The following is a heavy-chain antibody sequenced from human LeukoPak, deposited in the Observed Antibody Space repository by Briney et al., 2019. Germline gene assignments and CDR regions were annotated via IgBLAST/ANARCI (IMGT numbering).Heavy chain of an antibody. CDR2: IKKDGSEK. J-gene: IGHJ3*02. D-gene: IGHD3-3*01. CDR1: GFTFSSYW. CDR3: AAELGSGYFVGAFDI. Sequence: GESLTLSCAVSGFTFSSYWMSWVRQPPGKGLEWVANIKKDGSEKYYVDSVKGRFTISRANAKNSLYLQMNSLRAEDMAVYYCAAELGSGYFVGAFDIWGQGTMVTVSS. V-gene: IGHV3-7*01.